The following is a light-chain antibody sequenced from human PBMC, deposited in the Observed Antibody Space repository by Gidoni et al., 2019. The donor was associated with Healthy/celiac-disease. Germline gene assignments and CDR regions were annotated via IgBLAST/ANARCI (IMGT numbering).Light chain of an antibody. CDR3: QQYGTTRGFT. Sequence: IVLPPSPGTLSLSPGERATLSCRASQSVSSSYLALYQQKPGQAPRLLIDGASSRATGIPDRFSGSGAGTDFTLTISRLEHEDVAVYYCQQYGTTRGFTFGPGTKVDIK. V-gene: IGKV3-20*01. CDR2: GAS. J-gene: IGKJ3*01. CDR1: QSVSSSY.